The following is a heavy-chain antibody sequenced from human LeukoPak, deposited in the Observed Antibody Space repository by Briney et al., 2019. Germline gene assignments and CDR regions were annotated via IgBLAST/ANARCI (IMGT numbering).Heavy chain of an antibody. CDR3: ARGPGGYDYVWGSYRIYNFDY. CDR2: IYYSGST. V-gene: IGHV4-59*01. Sequence: SETLSLTCTVSGGSSSNYYWSWIRQPPGKGLEWIGHIYYSGSTNYNPSLKSRVTISVDTSKNQCSLKLSSVTAADTAVYYCARGPGGYDYVWGSYRIYNFDYWGQGTLVTVSS. D-gene: IGHD3-16*02. J-gene: IGHJ4*02. CDR1: GGSSSNYY.